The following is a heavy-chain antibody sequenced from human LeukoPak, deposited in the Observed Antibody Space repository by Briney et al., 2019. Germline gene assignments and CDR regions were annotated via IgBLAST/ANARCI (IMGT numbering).Heavy chain of an antibody. CDR1: GFTFGDYA. CDR3: TRVITGTTTWFDP. V-gene: IGHV3-49*04. CDR2: IRSKAYGGTT. J-gene: IGHJ5*02. D-gene: IGHD1-7*01. Sequence: GGSLRLSCTASGFTFGDYAMSWVRQAPGKGLEWVGFIRSKAYGGTTEYAASVKGRLTISRDDSKSIAYLQMNSLKTEDTAVYYCTRVITGTTTWFDPWGQGTLVTVSS.